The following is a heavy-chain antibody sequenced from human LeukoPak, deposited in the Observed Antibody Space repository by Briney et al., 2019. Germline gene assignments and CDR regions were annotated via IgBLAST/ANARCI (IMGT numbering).Heavy chain of an antibody. CDR2: ITISIGII. CDR1: GFTFSDYN. CDR3: ATNSGWYGVS. D-gene: IGHD6-19*01. J-gene: IGHJ4*02. V-gene: IGHV3-48*01. Sequence: PGGSLRLSCAASGFTFSDYNMNWVRQAPGKGLEWVAYITISIGIIYYADSVKGRFTISRDNAKNSLYLQMNSLRAEDTALYYCATNSGWYGVSWGQGTLVTVSS.